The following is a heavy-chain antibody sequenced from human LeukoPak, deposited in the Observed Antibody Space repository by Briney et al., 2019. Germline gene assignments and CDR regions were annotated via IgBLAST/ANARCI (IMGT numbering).Heavy chain of an antibody. Sequence: SVTVSCTASGGTFTIYAISWVRQAPGPGLAWMGRIIPILGIANYAQKFQGRVTITADKSTSTAYMELSSLRSEDTAVYYCARYPTVTTYFDYWGQGTLVTVSS. CDR2: IIPILGIA. J-gene: IGHJ4*02. CDR1: GGTFTIYA. D-gene: IGHD4-17*01. V-gene: IGHV1-69*04. CDR3: ARYPTVTTYFDY.